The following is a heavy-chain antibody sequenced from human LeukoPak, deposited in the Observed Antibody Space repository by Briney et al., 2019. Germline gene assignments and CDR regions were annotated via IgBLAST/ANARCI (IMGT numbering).Heavy chain of an antibody. Sequence: ASVKVSCKASGHTFTGSGWYLYWLRQAPGQGLECVGWIHPNNGATLYAQKFQGRVAMTTDTSISTAYMELSRLRPDDTAMYYCARDGPAQMVDFDYWGRGTLVTVSS. D-gene: IGHD3-10*01. CDR1: GHTFTGSGWY. CDR2: IHPNNGAT. J-gene: IGHJ4*02. CDR3: ARDGPAQMVDFDY. V-gene: IGHV1-2*02.